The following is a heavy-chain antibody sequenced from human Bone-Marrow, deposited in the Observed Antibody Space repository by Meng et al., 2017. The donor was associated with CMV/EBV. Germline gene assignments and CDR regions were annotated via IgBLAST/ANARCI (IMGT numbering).Heavy chain of an antibody. D-gene: IGHD5-18*01. V-gene: IGHV3-9*01. CDR2: ISWNSGSI. CDR1: GFTFDDYA. J-gene: IGHJ3*02. CDR3: ARDQQLQAFDI. Sequence: SLKISCAASGFTFDDYAMHWVRQAPGKGLEWVSGISWNSGSIGYADSVKGRFTISRDNSKNTLYLQMNSLRAEDTAVYYCARDQQLQAFDIWGQGTMVTVSS.